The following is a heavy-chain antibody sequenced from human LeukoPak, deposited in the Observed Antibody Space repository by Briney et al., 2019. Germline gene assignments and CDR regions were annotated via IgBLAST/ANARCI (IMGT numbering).Heavy chain of an antibody. CDR1: GVSISSYY. D-gene: IGHD3-3*01. Sequence: SKTLSVTCTDSGVSISSYYWSWIRQPPGKGLKWVGYIFYSGSTTYNPSLKSRVTMSIDTSKKQFSLKLSSVTAADTAVYYCAGTTIFGAASAWGQGTLVTVSS. CDR3: AGTTIFGAASA. V-gene: IGHV4-59*01. CDR2: IFYSGST. J-gene: IGHJ5*02.